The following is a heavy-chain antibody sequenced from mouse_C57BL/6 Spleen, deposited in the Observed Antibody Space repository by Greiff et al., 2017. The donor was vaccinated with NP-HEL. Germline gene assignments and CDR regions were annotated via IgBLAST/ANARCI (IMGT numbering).Heavy chain of an antibody. CDR3: VYDYDKVFAY. CDR2: INPNNGGT. J-gene: IGHJ3*01. Sequence: VQLQQSGPELVKPGASVKISCKASGYTFTDYYMNWVKQSHGKSLEWIGDINPNNGGTSYNQKFKGKATLTVDKSSSTAYMELRSLTSEDSAVYYCVYDYDKVFAYWGQGTLVTVSA. CDR1: GYTFTDYY. D-gene: IGHD2-4*01. V-gene: IGHV1-26*01.